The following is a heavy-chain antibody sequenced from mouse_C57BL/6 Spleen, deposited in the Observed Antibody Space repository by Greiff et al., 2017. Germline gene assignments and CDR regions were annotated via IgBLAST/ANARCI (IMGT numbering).Heavy chain of an antibody. J-gene: IGHJ2*01. CDR2: ISDGGSYT. Sequence: EVKLMESGGGLVKPGGSLKLSCAASGFTFSSYAMSWVRQTPEKRLEWVATISDGGSYTYYPDNVKGRFTISRDNAKNTLYLQMSHLKSEDTAMYYCARGTGTLYFDYWGQGTTLTVSS. V-gene: IGHV5-4*03. CDR3: ARGTGTLYFDY. CDR1: GFTFSSYA. D-gene: IGHD4-1*01.